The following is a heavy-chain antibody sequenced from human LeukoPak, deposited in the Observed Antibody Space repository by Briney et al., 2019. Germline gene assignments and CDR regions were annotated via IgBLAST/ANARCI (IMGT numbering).Heavy chain of an antibody. J-gene: IGHJ4*02. CDR2: TYSGGST. Sequence: PGGSLRLSCAASGFTVSSNYMSWVRQAPGKGLAWVSVTYSGGSTYYVDSVKGRFTISRDNSKNTLYLQMNSLRAEDTAVYYCASKRGYNYGYDYWGQGTLVTVSS. V-gene: IGHV3-53*01. CDR1: GFTVSSNY. CDR3: ASKRGYNYGYDY. D-gene: IGHD5-18*01.